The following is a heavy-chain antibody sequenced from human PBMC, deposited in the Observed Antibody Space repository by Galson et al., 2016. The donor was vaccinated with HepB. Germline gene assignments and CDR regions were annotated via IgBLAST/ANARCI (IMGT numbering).Heavy chain of an antibody. D-gene: IGHD4-23*01. J-gene: IGHJ2*01. CDR1: GFIFSTYG. CDR2: ISTDESNK. V-gene: IGHV3-30*03. CDR3: ARGLRWYWYLDL. Sequence: SLRLSCAASGFIFSTYGMHWVRQAPGKELEWVALISTDESNKYYGDSVKGRFTISRDNSKNTLYLQMNSLRADDTAVYYCARGLRWYWYLDLWGRGTLVTVSS.